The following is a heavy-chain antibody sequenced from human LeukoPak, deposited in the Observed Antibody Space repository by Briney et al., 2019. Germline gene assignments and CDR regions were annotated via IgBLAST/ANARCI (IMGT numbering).Heavy chain of an antibody. CDR3: ARGGFDYGDFRIAFDI. V-gene: IGHV1-69*13. CDR1: GGTFSSYA. J-gene: IGHJ3*02. CDR2: IIPIFGTA. Sequence: SVKVSCKASGGTFSSYAISWVRQAPGQGLEWMGGIIPIFGTANYAQKFQGRVTITADESTSTAYMELSSLRSEDTAVYYRARGGFDYGDFRIAFDIWGQGTMVTVSS. D-gene: IGHD4-17*01.